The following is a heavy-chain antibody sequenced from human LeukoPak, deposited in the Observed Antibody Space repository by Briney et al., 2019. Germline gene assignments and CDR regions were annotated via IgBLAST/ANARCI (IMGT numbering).Heavy chain of an antibody. V-gene: IGHV3-53*01. D-gene: IGHD6-13*01. CDR2: IYSSTST. CDR1: GFTVSSNY. CDR3: ARAVSSSWKTEHYYFDY. J-gene: IGHJ4*02. Sequence: PGGSLRLSCAASGFTVSSNYMSWVRQAPGKGLEWVSVIYSSTSTYYADSVKGRFSISRDNSKNTLYLQMNSLRAEDTAVYYCARAVSSSWKTEHYYFDYWGQGTLVTVSS.